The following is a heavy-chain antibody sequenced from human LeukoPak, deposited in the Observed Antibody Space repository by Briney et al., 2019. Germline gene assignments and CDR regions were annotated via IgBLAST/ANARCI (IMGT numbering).Heavy chain of an antibody. CDR2: IYYSGST. CDR1: GGSISSYY. Sequence: PSETLSLTCTVSGGSISSYYWSWIRQPPGKGLEWIGYIYYSGSTNYNPSLKSRVTISVDTSKNQFSLKLSSVTAADTAVYYCARRTMTTVTTYGIGWFDPWGQGTLVTVSS. CDR3: ARRTMTTVTTYGIGWFDP. J-gene: IGHJ5*02. D-gene: IGHD4-17*01. V-gene: IGHV4-59*08.